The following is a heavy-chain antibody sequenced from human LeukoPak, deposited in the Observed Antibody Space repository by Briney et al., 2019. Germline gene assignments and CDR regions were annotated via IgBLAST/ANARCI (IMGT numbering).Heavy chain of an antibody. Sequence: GGSLRLSCAASGFTFSSYSMNWVRQAPGKGLEWVAVISYDGSNKYYADSVKGRFTISRDNSKNTLFLEMNSLRAEDTAVYYCAKALTSGWYLDAFNIWGQGTMVTVSS. CDR2: ISYDGSNK. CDR3: AKALTSGWYLDAFNI. J-gene: IGHJ3*02. CDR1: GFTFSSYS. V-gene: IGHV3-30*18. D-gene: IGHD6-19*01.